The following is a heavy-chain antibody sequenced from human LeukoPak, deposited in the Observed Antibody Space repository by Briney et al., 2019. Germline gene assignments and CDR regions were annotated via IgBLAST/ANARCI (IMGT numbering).Heavy chain of an antibody. J-gene: IGHJ3*02. CDR2: IYHTGST. V-gene: IGHV4-39*07. CDR1: DGSISRSSYY. CDR3: ARDQTTTYYYDSSGYHDAFDI. D-gene: IGHD3-22*01. Sequence: SETLSLTCTVSDGSISRSSYYWGWIRQPPGKGLEWIGSIYHTGSTEQNSSLKSRVTISVDTSKNQFSLKLSSVTAADTAVYYCARDQTTTYYYDSSGYHDAFDIWGQGTMVTVSS.